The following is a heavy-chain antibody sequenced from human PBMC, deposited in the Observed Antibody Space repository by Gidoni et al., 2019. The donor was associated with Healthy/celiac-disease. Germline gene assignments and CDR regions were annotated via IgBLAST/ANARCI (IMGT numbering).Heavy chain of an antibody. D-gene: IGHD6-13*01. V-gene: IGHV1-46*01. CDR1: GYTFTSYY. CDR2: INPSGGST. Sequence: QVQLVQSGAEVKKPGASVKVSCKASGYTFTSYYMHWVRQAPGQGLEWMGIINPSGGSTSYAQKFQGRVTMTRDTSTSTVYMELSSLRSEDTAVYYCAREAPGIAAAGYFDYWGQGTLVTVSS. J-gene: IGHJ4*02. CDR3: AREAPGIAAAGYFDY.